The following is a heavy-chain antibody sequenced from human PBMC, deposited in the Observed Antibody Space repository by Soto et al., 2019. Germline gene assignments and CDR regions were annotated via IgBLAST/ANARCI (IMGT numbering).Heavy chain of an antibody. D-gene: IGHD1-26*01. CDR3: ARSELRAAAAFDI. V-gene: IGHV3-21*01. J-gene: IGHJ3*02. CDR1: GFTFSSYS. Sequence: GGSLRLSCAASGFTFSSYSMNWVRQAPGKGLEWVSSISSSSSYIYYADSVQGRFTISRDNAKNSLYLQMNSLRAEATAVYYCARSELRAAAAFDIWGQATMVTV. CDR2: ISSSSSYI.